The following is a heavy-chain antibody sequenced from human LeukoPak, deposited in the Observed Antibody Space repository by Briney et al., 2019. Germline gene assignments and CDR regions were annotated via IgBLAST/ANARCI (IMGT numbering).Heavy chain of an antibody. Sequence: ASVKVSCKASGYTFTSYGISWVRQAPGQGLEWMGGIIPIFGTANYAQKFQGGVTITADESTSTAYMELSSLRSEDTAVYYCARDSSTNDYGGITNWFDPWGQGTLVTVSS. V-gene: IGHV1-69*13. CDR3: ARDSSTNDYGGITNWFDP. D-gene: IGHD4-23*01. CDR2: IIPIFGTA. J-gene: IGHJ5*02. CDR1: GYTFTSYG.